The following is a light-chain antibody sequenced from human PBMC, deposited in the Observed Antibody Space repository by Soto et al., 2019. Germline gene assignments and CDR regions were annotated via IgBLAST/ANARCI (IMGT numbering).Light chain of an antibody. CDR3: QQYYRSCT. Sequence: DIQLTPSPSTLSASVGDRVTITCRASQSVTDWLAWYQQKPGKAPKLLIYDASSLQSGVPSRFSGSGSGTEFSLTISSLQPDDFATYYCQQYYRSCTFGQGT. CDR2: DAS. J-gene: IGKJ2*02. V-gene: IGKV1-5*01. CDR1: QSVTDW.